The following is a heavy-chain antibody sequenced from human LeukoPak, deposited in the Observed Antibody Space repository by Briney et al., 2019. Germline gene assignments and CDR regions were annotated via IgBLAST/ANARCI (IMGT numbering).Heavy chain of an antibody. CDR2: INRESTYI. Sequence: PGGSLRLSCAASGFTFNGYSMNWVRQAPGKGLEWVSSINRESTYIHDADSVRDRFTISRDNSKNTLYLQMSSLRAEDTARYFCAKVRSGWSPFDYWGQGTLVTVSS. V-gene: IGHV3-21*04. D-gene: IGHD6-19*01. CDR1: GFTFNGYS. CDR3: AKVRSGWSPFDY. J-gene: IGHJ4*02.